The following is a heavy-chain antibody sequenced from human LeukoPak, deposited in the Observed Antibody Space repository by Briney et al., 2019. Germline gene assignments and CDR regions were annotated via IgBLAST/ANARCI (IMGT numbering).Heavy chain of an antibody. CDR3: VKDANYFDSGSYMVPFDS. Sequence: GGSLRLSCAASGFTFSRCAMGWVRQIPGKGLGWVAGIGGSDGKTYYADPVKGRFNISRDNSKNSLYLQLNSLRSDDTAIYYCVKDANYFDSGSYMVPFDSWGQGTLVTVSS. CDR2: IGGSDGKT. J-gene: IGHJ4*02. CDR1: GFTFSRCA. D-gene: IGHD3-22*01. V-gene: IGHV3-23*01.